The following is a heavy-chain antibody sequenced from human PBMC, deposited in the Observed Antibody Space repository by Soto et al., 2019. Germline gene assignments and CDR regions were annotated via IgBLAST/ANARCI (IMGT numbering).Heavy chain of an antibody. Sequence: LRLSCAASGFTFSSYAMSWVRQAPGKGLEWVSAISGSGGSTYYADSVKGRFTISRDNSKNTLYLQTNSLRAEDTAVYYCATQGSWKYSGMDVWGQGTTVTVSS. CDR3: ATQGSWKYSGMDV. CDR2: ISGSGGST. CDR1: GFTFSSYA. V-gene: IGHV3-23*01. J-gene: IGHJ6*02. D-gene: IGHD1-1*01.